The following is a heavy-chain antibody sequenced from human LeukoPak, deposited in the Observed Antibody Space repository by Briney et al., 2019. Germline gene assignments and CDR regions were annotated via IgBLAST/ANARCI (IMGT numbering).Heavy chain of an antibody. J-gene: IGHJ4*02. Sequence: GGSLRLFCAASGFTFSRYWMSWVRQAPGKGPEWVANIKEDGSEKYYVDSVKGRFTISRDNARNSLYLQMNSLRAEDTAVYYCARGDYYGSRSYYNVDYWGQGTLVTVSS. CDR2: IKEDGSEK. CDR1: GFTFSRYW. V-gene: IGHV3-7*01. D-gene: IGHD3-10*01. CDR3: ARGDYYGSRSYYNVDY.